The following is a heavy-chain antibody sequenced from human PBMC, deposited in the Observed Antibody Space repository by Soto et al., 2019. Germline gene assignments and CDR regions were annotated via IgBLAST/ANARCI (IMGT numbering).Heavy chain of an antibody. CDR2: IYYSGST. CDR3: ARARAGNYYFMDH. D-gene: IGHD1-26*01. J-gene: IGHJ1*01. Sequence: SETLSLTCTVSGGSISSSSYYWGWIRQPPGKGLEWIGSIYYSGSTYYRSKWFTDYAVFMKSRITINPDTSKNQFSLQMNSVVPEDTAVYYCARARAGNYYFMDHWGQGTLVTVSS. V-gene: IGHV4-39*01. CDR1: GGSISSSSYY.